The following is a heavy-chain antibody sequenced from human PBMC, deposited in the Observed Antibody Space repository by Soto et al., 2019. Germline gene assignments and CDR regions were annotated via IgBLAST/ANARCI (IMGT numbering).Heavy chain of an antibody. CDR3: ARGLDIVVVPAATGMDV. V-gene: IGHV4-34*01. CDR2: INHSGST. CDR1: GGSFSGYY. Sequence: PSETLSLTCAVYGGSFSGYYLSWIRQPPGKGLECIGEINHSGSTNYNPSLKSRVTISVDTSKNQFSLKLSSVTAADTAVYYCARGLDIVVVPAATGMDVWGQGTTVTVYS. J-gene: IGHJ6*02. D-gene: IGHD2-2*01.